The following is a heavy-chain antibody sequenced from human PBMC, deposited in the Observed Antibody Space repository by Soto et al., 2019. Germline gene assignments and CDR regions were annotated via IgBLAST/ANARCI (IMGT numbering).Heavy chain of an antibody. CDR2: IYYSGSI. V-gene: IGHV4-59*01. D-gene: IGHD6-19*01. CDR1: GVSIISSNW. Sequence: SETLSLTCTVSGVSIISSNWWSWVRQPPGKGLEWIGYIYYSGSINYNPSLKSRVTISVDTSKNQFSLNLSSVTAADTAVYYCARSLWDTSGWKTDYWGQGTLVTVSS. J-gene: IGHJ4*02. CDR3: ARSLWDTSGWKTDY.